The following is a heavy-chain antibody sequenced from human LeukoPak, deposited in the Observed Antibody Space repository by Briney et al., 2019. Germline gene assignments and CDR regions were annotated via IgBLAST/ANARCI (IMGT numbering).Heavy chain of an antibody. CDR2: IYNSGST. D-gene: IGHD5-24*01. CDR3: ARHGGGYSFDY. CDR1: GGSISNYY. V-gene: IGHV4-59*08. J-gene: IGHJ4*02. Sequence: SETLSLTCSVSGGSISNYYWSWNRQPPGKGLEWIGYIYNSGSTNYSPSLKSRVTISIDTSKNQFSLRLRSVTAADTAVYYCARHGGGYSFDYWGQGTLVTVSS.